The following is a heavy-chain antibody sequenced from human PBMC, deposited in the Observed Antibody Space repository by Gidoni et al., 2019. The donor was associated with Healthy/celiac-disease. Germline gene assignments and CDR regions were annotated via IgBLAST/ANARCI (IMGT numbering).Heavy chain of an antibody. D-gene: IGHD3-10*01. CDR3: AREKHSVGMDV. CDR2: ISSSSSYI. CDR1: GFTFSSYS. V-gene: IGHV3-21*01. Sequence: EVQLVESGGGLVKPGGSLSLSCAASGFTFSSYSMNWVRQAPGKGLEWVSSISSSSSYIYYADSVKGRFTISRDNAKNSLYLQMNSLRAEDTAVYYCAREKHSVGMDVWGQGTTVTVSS. J-gene: IGHJ6*02.